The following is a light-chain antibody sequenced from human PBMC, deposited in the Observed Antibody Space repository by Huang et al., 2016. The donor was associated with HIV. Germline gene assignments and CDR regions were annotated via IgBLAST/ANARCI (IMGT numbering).Light chain of an antibody. CDR3: LQLNSYVGT. J-gene: IGKJ3*01. CDR1: QDISRF. Sequence: IQLTQSPSSLSASVGDRVTITCRASQDISRFLACYQQKPGKAPKLLIYAASTVESGVPSRFSGSGSGTDFTLTINNLQPEDFATYYCLQLNSYVGTFGPGTNVDV. V-gene: IGKV1-9*01. CDR2: AAS.